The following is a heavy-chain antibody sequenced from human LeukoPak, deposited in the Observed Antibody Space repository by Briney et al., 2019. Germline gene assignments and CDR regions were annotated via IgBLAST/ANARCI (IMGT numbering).Heavy chain of an antibody. J-gene: IGHJ3*02. CDR1: GYTFTSYD. Sequence: ASVKVSCKASGYTFTSYDINWVRQATGQGLEWMGWMNPNSGNTGYAQKFQGRVTMTEDTSTDTAYMELSSLRSEDTAVYYCATASYSGSYQPDAFDIWGQGTMVTVSS. D-gene: IGHD1-26*01. CDR3: ATASYSGSYQPDAFDI. CDR2: MNPNSGNT. V-gene: IGHV1-8*01.